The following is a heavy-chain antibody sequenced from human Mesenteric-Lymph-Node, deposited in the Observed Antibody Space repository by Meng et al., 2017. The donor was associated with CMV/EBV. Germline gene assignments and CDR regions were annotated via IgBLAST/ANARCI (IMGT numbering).Heavy chain of an antibody. J-gene: IGHJ4*02. D-gene: IGHD2-15*01. CDR2: INPNTGSVT. CDR3: TQTSGRNCRSGSCYSFDY. Sequence: ASVKVSCKASGYIFSGYYVHWVRQAPGQGLEWMGWINPNTGSVTNSAQKFQGRVTMTRDTSMSTAYMELSRLRSDDTAVYYCTQTSGRNCRSGSCYSFDYWGQGTLVTVSS. V-gene: IGHV1-2*02. CDR1: GYIFSGYY.